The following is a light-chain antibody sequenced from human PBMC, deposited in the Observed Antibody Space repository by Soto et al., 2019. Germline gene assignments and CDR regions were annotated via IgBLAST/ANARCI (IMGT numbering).Light chain of an antibody. CDR3: HQYGSSPWT. CDR1: QSVSNSY. J-gene: IGKJ1*01. V-gene: IGKV3-20*01. CDR2: GAS. Sequence: EIVLTQSPGTLSLSPGERATLSCRASQSVSNSYLAWYQQRPGQAPRLLIYGASSRATGIPDRFSGSGSGTDFTLTISRLEPEDSAVFYCHQYGSSPWTFGQGTKVEIK.